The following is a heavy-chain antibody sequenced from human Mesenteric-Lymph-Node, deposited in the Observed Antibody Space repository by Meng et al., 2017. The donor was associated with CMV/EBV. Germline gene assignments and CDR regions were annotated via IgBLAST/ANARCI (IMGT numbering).Heavy chain of an antibody. CDR2: IYPGDSDT. CDR1: GYSFTSYW. Sequence: GESLKISCKGSGYSFTSYWIGWVRQMPGKGLEWMGIIYPGDSDTTYSPSFQGRVTFSVDKSITTAYLQWNSLKASDTAMYYCVRESSGWTEGDYWGQGTLVTVSS. V-gene: IGHV5-51*01. CDR3: VRESSGWTEGDY. J-gene: IGHJ4*02. D-gene: IGHD6-19*01.